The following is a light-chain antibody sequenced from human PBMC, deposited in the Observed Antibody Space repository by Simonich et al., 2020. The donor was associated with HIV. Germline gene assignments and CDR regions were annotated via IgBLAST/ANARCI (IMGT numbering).Light chain of an antibody. CDR1: QSVLYSSNNKNY. CDR3: QQYYSTPIT. Sequence: DIVMTQSPDSLGVSLGERATINCKSSQSVLYSSNNKNYLAWYQQKPGQPPKLIIYWASSRESGVPDRFSGSGSGTDFTLTISSLQAEDVAVYYCQQYYSTPITFGQGTRLEIK. CDR2: WAS. V-gene: IGKV4-1*01. J-gene: IGKJ5*01.